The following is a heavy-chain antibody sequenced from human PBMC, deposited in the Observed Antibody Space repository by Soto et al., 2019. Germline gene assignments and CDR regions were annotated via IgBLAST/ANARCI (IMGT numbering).Heavy chain of an antibody. CDR3: ARQIFAADY. CDR1: GGTFDHAA. CDR2: INPMFNST. J-gene: IGHJ4*02. Sequence: QVQLVQSGAEVKQPGSSVKVSCEAPGGTFDHAAITWVRQAPGQGLEWVGGINPMFNSTHYAQKFQGRVTITADAVTRTAFMELRGLTSDDTAVYYCARQIFAADYWGQGTLLVVSS. V-gene: IGHV1-69*01. D-gene: IGHD3-9*01.